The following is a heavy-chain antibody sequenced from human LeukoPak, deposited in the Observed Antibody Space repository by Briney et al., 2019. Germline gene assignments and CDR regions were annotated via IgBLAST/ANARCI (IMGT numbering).Heavy chain of an antibody. CDR1: GGSVSGYY. J-gene: IGHJ4*02. CDR3: ARHAGFYTSWYDY. CDR2: LRYSGSS. D-gene: IGHD6-13*01. V-gene: IGHV4-59*08. Sequence: PSETLSLTCTVSGGSVSGYYWSWIRQPPGKGLEWIGYLRYSGSSNYNPSLKSRVTTSVDTSGNQFSLKLSSVTAADTAVYYCARHAGFYTSWYDYWGQGTLVTVSS.